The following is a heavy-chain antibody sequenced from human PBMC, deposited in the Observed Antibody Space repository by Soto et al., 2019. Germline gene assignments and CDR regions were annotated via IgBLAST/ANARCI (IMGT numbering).Heavy chain of an antibody. J-gene: IGHJ6*02. CDR2: ISPYNDYT. Sequence: QVQLVQSAGEVKKPGASVKVSCKASGYTFIRYGITWVRQAPGQGLEWMGWISPYNDYTIYAQKPTGRVTMTQDTSTKTVYLDLRSLKSDDTAVYYCARGGYYDNTWGKLSHYGLDVWAKGPRSPSP. V-gene: IGHV1-18*01. CDR3: ARGGYYDNTWGKLSHYGLDV. CDR1: GYTFIRYG. D-gene: IGHD3-16*01.